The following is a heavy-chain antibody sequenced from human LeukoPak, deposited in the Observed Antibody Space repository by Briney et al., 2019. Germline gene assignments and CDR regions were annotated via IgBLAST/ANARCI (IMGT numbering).Heavy chain of an antibody. V-gene: IGHV5-51*01. CDR2: IYARDSSS. J-gene: IGHJ4*02. CDR3: ARAGGDSLNYFDY. CDR1: GFGFPSYW. Sequence: PGPALQISSQGPGFGFPSYWIGWVGPPPGKGLGWMGIIYARDSSSRYSPSFQGQVTISADKSISTAYLQWSSLKASDTAMYYCARAGGDSLNYFDYWGQGTLVTVSS. D-gene: IGHD3-10*01.